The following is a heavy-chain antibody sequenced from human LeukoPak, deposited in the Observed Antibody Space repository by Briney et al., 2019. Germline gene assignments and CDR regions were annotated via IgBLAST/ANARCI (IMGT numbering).Heavy chain of an antibody. CDR1: GFIFSPYA. D-gene: IGHD6-13*01. Sequence: PGGSLRLSCSASGFIFSPYAMHWVRQAPGKGLEYVSSISSEGKTTYYADSVKGRFTISRDNSKNTLYPQMSSLRPEDMAVYYCVKDRWVDHWGQGTLVTVSS. J-gene: IGHJ4*02. V-gene: IGHV3-64D*06. CDR3: VKDRWVDH. CDR2: ISSEGKTT.